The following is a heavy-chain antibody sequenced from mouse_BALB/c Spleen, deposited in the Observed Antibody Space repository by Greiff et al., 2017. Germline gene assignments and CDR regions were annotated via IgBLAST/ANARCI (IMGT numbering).Heavy chain of an antibody. CDR2: INPYNGDT. CDR3: ARDYGYDGYAMDY. CDR1: GYSFTGYF. Sequence: EVKLMESGPELVKPGASVKISCKASGYSFTGYFMNWVMQSHGKSLEWIGRINPYNGDTFYNQKFKGKATLTVDKSSSTAHMELRSLASEDSAVYYCARDYGYDGYAMDYWGQGTSVTVSS. J-gene: IGHJ4*01. D-gene: IGHD2-2*01. V-gene: IGHV1-20*02.